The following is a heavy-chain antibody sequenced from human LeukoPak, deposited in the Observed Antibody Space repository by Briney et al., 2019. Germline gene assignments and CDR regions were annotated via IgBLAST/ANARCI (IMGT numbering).Heavy chain of an antibody. J-gene: IGHJ4*01. V-gene: IGHV4-39*07. CDR2: INHSGST. CDR1: GVSISSSSYY. Sequence: SETLSLTCTVSGVSISSSSYYWGWIRQPPGKGLEWIGEINHSGSTNYNPSLKSRVTISVDTSKNQFSLKLSSVTAADTAVYYCARGRVGRYCSGGSCYYNDYWGQEPWSPSPQ. CDR3: ARGRVGRYCSGGSCYYNDY. D-gene: IGHD2-15*01.